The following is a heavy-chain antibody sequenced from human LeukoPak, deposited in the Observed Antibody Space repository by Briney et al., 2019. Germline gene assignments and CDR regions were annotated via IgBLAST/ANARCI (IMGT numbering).Heavy chain of an antibody. V-gene: IGHV4-39*07. CDR1: GGSISSSSYY. CDR3: ARDRSSYTDY. Sequence: PSETLSLTCTVSGGSISSSSYYWGWIRQPPGKGLEWIGSIYYSGSTYYNPSLKSRVTISVDTSKNQFSLKLSSVTAADTAVYYCARDRSSYTDYWGQGTLVTVSS. J-gene: IGHJ4*02. CDR2: IYYSGST. D-gene: IGHD2-2*01.